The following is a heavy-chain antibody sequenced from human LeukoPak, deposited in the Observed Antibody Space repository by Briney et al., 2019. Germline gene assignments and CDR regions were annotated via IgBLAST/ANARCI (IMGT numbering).Heavy chain of an antibody. CDR3: ARAVGTSRNFFDY. Sequence: ASVKVSCKASGYTFTAYYVHWVRQAPGQGLEWMGWITPNSGDTKYVQKFQGRVTMTRDTSISTAYMEVSRLRSDDTAVYYCARAVGTSRNFFDYWGQGTLVTVSS. CDR2: ITPNSGDT. D-gene: IGHD4-23*01. J-gene: IGHJ4*02. V-gene: IGHV1-2*02. CDR1: GYTFTAYY.